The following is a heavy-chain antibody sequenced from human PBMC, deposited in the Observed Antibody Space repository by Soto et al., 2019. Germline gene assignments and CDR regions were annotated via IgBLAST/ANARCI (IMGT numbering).Heavy chain of an antibody. Sequence: SQTLSLTCAISGDSVSSNSAAWNWIRQSPSRGLEWLGRTYYRSKWYNDYAVSVKSRITINPDTSKNQFSLQLNSVTPEDTAVYYCARGLYDFWGGYDGLVDYYGMDVWGQGTKVTVSS. D-gene: IGHD3-3*01. CDR3: ARGLYDFWGGYDGLVDYYGMDV. CDR1: GDSVSSNSAA. CDR2: TYYRSKWYN. V-gene: IGHV6-1*01. J-gene: IGHJ6*02.